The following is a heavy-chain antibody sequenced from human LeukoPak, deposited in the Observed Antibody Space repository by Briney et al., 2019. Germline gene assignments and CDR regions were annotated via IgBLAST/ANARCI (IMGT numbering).Heavy chain of an antibody. V-gene: IGHV4-4*07. Sequence: TSETLSLTCTVSGGSISSYYWSWIRQPAGKGLEWIGRIYTSGSTDYNPSLKSRVTISVDTSKNKFSLKLSSVTAADTAVYYCAPRSVRGAPLRFDPWGQGTLVTVSS. CDR1: GGSISSYY. CDR2: IYTSGST. D-gene: IGHD3-10*02. J-gene: IGHJ5*02. CDR3: APRSVRGAPLRFDP.